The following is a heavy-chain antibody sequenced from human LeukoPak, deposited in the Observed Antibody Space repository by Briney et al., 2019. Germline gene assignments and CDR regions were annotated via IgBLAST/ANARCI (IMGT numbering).Heavy chain of an antibody. CDR2: IIPIFGTA. Sequence: SVKVSCKASGGTFSSYAISWVRQAPGQGLEWMGGIIPIFGTANYAQKFQGRVTITADESTSTAYMELSSLRSEDTAVYYCATRGGSGSFLGAFDIWGQGTMVTVSS. D-gene: IGHD3-10*01. J-gene: IGHJ3*02. V-gene: IGHV1-69*13. CDR1: GGTFSSYA. CDR3: ATRGGSGSFLGAFDI.